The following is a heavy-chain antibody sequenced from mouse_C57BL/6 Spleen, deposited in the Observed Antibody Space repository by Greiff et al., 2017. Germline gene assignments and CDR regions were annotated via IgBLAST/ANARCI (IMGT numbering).Heavy chain of an antibody. J-gene: IGHJ4*01. V-gene: IGHV1-69*01. Sequence: QVQLQQPGAELVMPGASVKLSCKASGYTFTSYWMHWVKQRPGQGLEWIGEIDPSDSYTNYNQKFKGKYTLTVDKSSSTAYMQLSSLTSEDSAVYYCARCYYGRSAMDYWGQGTSVTVSS. CDR1: GYTFTSYW. CDR3: ARCYYGRSAMDY. D-gene: IGHD1-1*01. CDR2: IDPSDSYT.